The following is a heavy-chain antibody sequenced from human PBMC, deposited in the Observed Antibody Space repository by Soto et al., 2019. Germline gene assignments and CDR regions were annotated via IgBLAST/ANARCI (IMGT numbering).Heavy chain of an antibody. CDR2: IYYSGTT. J-gene: IGHJ6*02. Sequence: SETLSLTCTVSNGSVSSGTYSWSWVRQPPGKGLEWIGYIYYSGTTYYTPSLKSRLTMSMDRANDHFSLNLTSVTAADTAVYFCARGHYYYGMDVWGQGALVTVSS. CDR1: NGSVSSGTYS. V-gene: IGHV4-30-2*01. CDR3: ARGHYYYGMDV.